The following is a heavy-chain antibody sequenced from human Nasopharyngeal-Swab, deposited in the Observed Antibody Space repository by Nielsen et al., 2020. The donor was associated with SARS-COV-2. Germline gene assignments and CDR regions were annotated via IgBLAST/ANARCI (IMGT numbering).Heavy chain of an antibody. V-gene: IGHV3-23*01. D-gene: IGHD2-21*01. J-gene: IGHJ6*02. Sequence: GGSLGLSCAASGFTFSSYAMSWVRQAPGKGLEWVSIISGSGDTTYYADSVKDRFSISRDNSKNTLYLQTNSLRVEDTAVYYCAKAPYLRGLDVWGQGTTVTVSS. CDR2: ISGSGDTT. CDR1: GFTFSSYA. CDR3: AKAPYLRGLDV.